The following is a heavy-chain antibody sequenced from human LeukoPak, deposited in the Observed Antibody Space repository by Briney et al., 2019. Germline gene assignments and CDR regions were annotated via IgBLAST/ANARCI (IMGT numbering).Heavy chain of an antibody. CDR1: GGSFSGYY. J-gene: IGHJ4*02. D-gene: IGHD3-9*01. CDR2: ISYSGST. V-gene: IGHV4-59*01. Sequence: PSETLSLTCAVYGGSFSGYYWSWIRQPPGKGLEWIGYISYSGSTNYNPSLKSRVTISVDTSKNQFSLKLSSATAADTAVYYCASYDALTGYPSDYWGQGTLVTVSS. CDR3: ASYDALTGYPSDY.